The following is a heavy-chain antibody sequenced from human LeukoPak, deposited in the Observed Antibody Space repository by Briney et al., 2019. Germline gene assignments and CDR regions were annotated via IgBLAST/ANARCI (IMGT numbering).Heavy chain of an antibody. V-gene: IGHV3-33*01. J-gene: IGHJ4*02. CDR2: IWYDGSNK. D-gene: IGHD2-15*01. Sequence: GRSLRLSCAASGFTFSSYGMHWVRQAPGKGLEWVAVIWYDGSNKYYADSVKGRFTISRDNSKNTLYLQMNTLRDEDTALYHCARGEEYCSGGSCYSVDYWGQGTLVTVSS. CDR1: GFTFSSYG. CDR3: ARGEEYCSGGSCYSVDY.